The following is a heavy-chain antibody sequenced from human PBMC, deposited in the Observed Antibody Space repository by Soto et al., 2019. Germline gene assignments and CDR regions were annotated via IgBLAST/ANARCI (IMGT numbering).Heavy chain of an antibody. CDR1: GYTFTSYG. J-gene: IGHJ3*02. D-gene: IGHD6-19*01. CDR3: ARDPGSGWYLDAFDI. V-gene: IGHV1-18*01. CDR2: ISAYNGNT. Sequence: QVQLVQSGAEVKKPGASVKVSCKASGYTFTSYGISWVRQAPGQGLEWMGWISAYNGNTNYAQKLRGRVTMTNDTSKSTAYMELRSLGSDDTAAYYCARDPGSGWYLDAFDIRGQWTMVTVSS.